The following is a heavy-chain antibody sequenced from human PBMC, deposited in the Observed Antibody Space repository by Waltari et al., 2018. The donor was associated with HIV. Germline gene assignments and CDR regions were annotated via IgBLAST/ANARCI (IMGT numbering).Heavy chain of an antibody. J-gene: IGHJ4*02. CDR3: ARGPTAMVTFDS. V-gene: IGHV4-61*02. D-gene: IGHD5-18*01. Sequence: QVQLQDSGPGLLKPSQTLSLTCTFPGGSISGSGYYWRWVRQPAGKGLEWIGRSHASGRTNYNPSLRSRVTISVDASKNQFSLKLTSVTAADTAVYFCARGPTAMVTFDSWGQGTLVTVSS. CDR1: GGSISGSGYY. CDR2: SHASGRT.